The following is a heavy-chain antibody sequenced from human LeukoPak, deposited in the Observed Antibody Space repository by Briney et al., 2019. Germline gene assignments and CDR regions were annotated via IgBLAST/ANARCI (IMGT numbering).Heavy chain of an antibody. CDR1: GCTFSSYE. D-gene: IGHD4-17*01. CDR2: ITGSGSKT. J-gene: IGHJ3*02. Sequence: GGSLRLSCAASGCTFSSYEMNWVRQAPGKGLEWLSYITGSGSKTYYADSVKGRFTISRDNAKNSLYLQMNSLRAEDTAVYYCARDLGDYVGYDAFDIWGQGTMVTVSS. V-gene: IGHV3-48*03. CDR3: ARDLGDYVGYDAFDI.